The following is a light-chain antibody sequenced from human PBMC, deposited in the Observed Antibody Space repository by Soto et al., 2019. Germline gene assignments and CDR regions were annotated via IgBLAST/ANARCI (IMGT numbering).Light chain of an antibody. Sequence: DIQMAQSPSTLSASIGDRVTITCRASQNIRNWLAWYQQKPGKAPKLLIYDVSSLESGVPPRFSGSGSGTDFTITISGLQPDDFATYYCQQYDSYWTFGQGTKVDIK. V-gene: IGKV1-5*01. CDR2: DVS. J-gene: IGKJ1*01. CDR3: QQYDSYWT. CDR1: QNIRNW.